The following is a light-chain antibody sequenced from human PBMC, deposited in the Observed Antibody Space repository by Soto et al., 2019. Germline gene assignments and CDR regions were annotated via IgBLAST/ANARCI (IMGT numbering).Light chain of an antibody. J-gene: IGKJ1*01. CDR2: DAS. Sequence: EIVLTQSPATLSLSPGERATLSCRASQSVSSHLAWYQQKPGQAPRLLIYDASNRATGIPARFSGSGSGTDFTLTISSLEPEDFAVYYCQQPWTFGQGTKVEIK. CDR1: QSVSSH. V-gene: IGKV3-11*01. CDR3: QQPWT.